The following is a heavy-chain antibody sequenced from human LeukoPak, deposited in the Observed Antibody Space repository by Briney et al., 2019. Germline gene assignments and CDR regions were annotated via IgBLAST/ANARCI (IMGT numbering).Heavy chain of an antibody. CDR3: ARAPAWDLRAAYYYVMDV. Sequence: ASVKVSCKASGYTFTSYDINWVRQATGQGLEWMGWMNPNSGNTGYAQKFQGRVTMTRDTSISTAYMELSSLRSEDTAVYYCARAPAWDLRAAYYYVMDVWGQGTTVTVSS. CDR1: GYTFTSYD. V-gene: IGHV1-8*01. J-gene: IGHJ6*02. D-gene: IGHD1-26*01. CDR2: MNPNSGNT.